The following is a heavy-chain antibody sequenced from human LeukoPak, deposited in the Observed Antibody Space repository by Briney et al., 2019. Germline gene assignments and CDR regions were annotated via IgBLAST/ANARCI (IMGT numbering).Heavy chain of an antibody. CDR1: GFTFDDYA. V-gene: IGHV3-23*01. CDR2: LSRSGEYK. Sequence: KTGGSLRLSCAASGFTFDDYAMHWVRQAPGKGLEWVAGLSRSGEYKYYADSVKGRFTISRDNSKDTVSLQMNSLRAEDSAIYFCVKDRPCETCMPMDAWGQGTTVTVSS. J-gene: IGHJ6*02. CDR3: VKDRPCETCMPMDA. D-gene: IGHD2-2*01.